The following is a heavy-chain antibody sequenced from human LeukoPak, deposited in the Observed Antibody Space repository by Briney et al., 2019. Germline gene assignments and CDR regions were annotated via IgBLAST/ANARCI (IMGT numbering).Heavy chain of an antibody. V-gene: IGHV3-7*01. D-gene: IGHD1-26*01. Sequence: GGSLRLSCAASGFTFSSYAMNWVRQAPGKGLEWVANIKQDGSEKYFVGSVGGRFTISRDNAKNSLYLEMNSLRAEDTAVYYCARDKAVGPTLLDYWGQGTLVTVSS. CDR1: GFTFSSYA. J-gene: IGHJ4*02. CDR3: ARDKAVGPTLLDY. CDR2: IKQDGSEK.